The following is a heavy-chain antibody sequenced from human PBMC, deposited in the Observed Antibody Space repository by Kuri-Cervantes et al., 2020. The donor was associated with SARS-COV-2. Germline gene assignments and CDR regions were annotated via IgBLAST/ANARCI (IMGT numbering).Heavy chain of an antibody. CDR2: INTNTGNP. Sequence: ASVQVSCKASGYTFTSYAMNWVRQAPGQGLEWMGWINTNTGNPTYAQVFTGRFVFSLDTSVSTAYLQISSLRAEDTAVYYCARDEKGVFDYWGQGTLVTVSS. V-gene: IGHV7-4-1*02. J-gene: IGHJ4*02. CDR3: ARDEKGVFDY. CDR1: GYTFTSYA.